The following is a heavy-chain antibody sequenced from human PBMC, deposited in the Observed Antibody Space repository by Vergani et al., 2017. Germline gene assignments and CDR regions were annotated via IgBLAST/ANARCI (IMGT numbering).Heavy chain of an antibody. Sequence: EVQLVQSGAEVKKPGESLKISCKGSGYSFTSYWIGWLRQMPGKGLEWMGHIYPGESDTRYRASFQGQVTISAGKSISTAYPQWSSLKASDTAMYYCARQSAPSNWFDPWGQGTLVTVSS. J-gene: IGHJ5*02. CDR3: ARQSAPSNWFDP. CDR2: IYPGESDT. CDR1: GYSFTSYW. V-gene: IGHV5-51*01.